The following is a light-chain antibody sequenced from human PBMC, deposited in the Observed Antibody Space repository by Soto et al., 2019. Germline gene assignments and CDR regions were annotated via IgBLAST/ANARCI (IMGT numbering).Light chain of an antibody. V-gene: IGKV1-9*01. CDR2: GAS. J-gene: IGKJ5*01. CDR3: MQSTQLPPT. Sequence: DIQLTQSPFFLSASVGDRVTISCRASQAIYSYLAWYQQKPGKAPKLLIFGASKLQSGVPSRFSGSGSGTEFTLEISRVETDDVGIYYCMQSTQLPPTFGQGTRLGIE. CDR1: QAIYSY.